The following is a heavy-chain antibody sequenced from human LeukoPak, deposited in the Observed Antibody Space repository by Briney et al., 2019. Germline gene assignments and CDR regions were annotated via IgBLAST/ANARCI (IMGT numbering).Heavy chain of an antibody. CDR3: ARDFWYGRY. CDR2: ISYDGSLE. CDR1: GFNFSDYA. Sequence: QPGGSLRLSCVASGFNFSDYAMHWVRHAPGKGLGWVAVISYDGSLEYYADSVKGRFTVYRDNSKNTQYLHVNRLRRDDTAIYYCARDFWYGRYWGQGALISVPS. J-gene: IGHJ4*02. V-gene: IGHV3-30*04. D-gene: IGHD3-10*01.